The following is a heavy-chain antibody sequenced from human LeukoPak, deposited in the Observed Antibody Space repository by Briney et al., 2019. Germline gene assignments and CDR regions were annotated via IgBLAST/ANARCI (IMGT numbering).Heavy chain of an antibody. J-gene: IGHJ4*02. CDR1: GFTFSTYA. CDR3: ARDSMYSSSWGYFDY. Sequence: GGSLRLSCAASGFTFSTYAMSWVRQAPGKGLEWVSSISGSATNTYYADSVKGRFTISRDKSKNTLDLQMNSLRAEDTAVYYCARDSMYSSSWGYFDYWGQGTLVTVSS. CDR2: ISGSATNT. D-gene: IGHD6-13*01. V-gene: IGHV3-23*01.